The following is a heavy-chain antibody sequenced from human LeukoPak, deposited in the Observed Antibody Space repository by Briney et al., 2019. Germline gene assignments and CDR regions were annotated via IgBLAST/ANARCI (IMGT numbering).Heavy chain of an antibody. CDR3: AKMSMVIILSFDY. Sequence: GSLRLSCAASGFTFSSYAMSWVRQAPGKGPEWVSAISGSGGSTYYADSVKGRFTISRDNSKNTLYLQMNSLRAEDTAVYYCAKMSMVIILSFDYWGQGTLVTVSS. V-gene: IGHV3-23*01. CDR2: ISGSGGST. D-gene: IGHD3-3*01. J-gene: IGHJ4*02. CDR1: GFTFSSYA.